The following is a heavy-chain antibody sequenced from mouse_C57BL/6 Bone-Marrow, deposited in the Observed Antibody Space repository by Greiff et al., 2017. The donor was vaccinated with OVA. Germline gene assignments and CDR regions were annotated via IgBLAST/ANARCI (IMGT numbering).Heavy chain of an antibody. D-gene: IGHD4-1*01. CDR3: TPTGPWFAY. Sequence: VQLQQSGAELVRPGASVKLSCTASGFNIKDDYMHWVKQRPEQGLEWLGWIDPENGDTESASKFQGKAPITADTSSNTAYRQLSSLTSEDTAVYYCTPTGPWFAYWGQGTLVTVSA. CDR2: IDPENGDT. J-gene: IGHJ3*01. CDR1: GFNIKDDY. V-gene: IGHV14-4*01.